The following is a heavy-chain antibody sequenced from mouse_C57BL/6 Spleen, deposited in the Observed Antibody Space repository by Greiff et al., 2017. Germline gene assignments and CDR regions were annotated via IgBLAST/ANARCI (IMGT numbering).Heavy chain of an antibody. Sequence: QVQLQQPGAELVMPGASVKLSCKASGYTFTSYWMHWVKQRPGQGLEWIGEIDPSDSYTNYNQKFKGKSTLTVDKSSSTAYMQLSSLTSEDSAVYYCAGGLRREGYAMDYWGQGTSVTVSS. V-gene: IGHV1-69*01. D-gene: IGHD2-2*01. CDR1: GYTFTSYW. J-gene: IGHJ4*01. CDR3: AGGLRREGYAMDY. CDR2: IDPSDSYT.